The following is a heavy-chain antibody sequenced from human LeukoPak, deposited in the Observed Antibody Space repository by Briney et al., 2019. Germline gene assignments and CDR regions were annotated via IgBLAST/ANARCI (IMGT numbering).Heavy chain of an antibody. CDR3: AMRFETTGYDS. Sequence: PGGSLRLSCAASGFTFSSYSMSWVRQAPGKGPEFVAYISGGSEPRKYADSVRGRFTIYRDDAKNSLYLQMNSLRVEDTAVYYCAMRFETTGYDSWGQGTLVIVSS. CDR2: ISGGSEPR. V-gene: IGHV3-48*04. D-gene: IGHD3-9*01. J-gene: IGHJ4*02. CDR1: GFTFSSYS.